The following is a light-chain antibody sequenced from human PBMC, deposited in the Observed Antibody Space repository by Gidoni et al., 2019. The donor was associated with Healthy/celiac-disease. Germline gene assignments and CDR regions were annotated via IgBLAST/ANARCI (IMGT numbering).Light chain of an antibody. V-gene: IGKV2-28*01. CDR1: QSLLHSNGYNY. Sequence: DMVMTQSPLSRPVTPGEPASISCRSSQSLLHSNGYNYLDWYLQKPGPSPQLLIYLGSNRASGVPDRFSGSGSGTDFTLKISRVEAEDVGVYYCMQALQTPRTFGQGTKLEIK. CDR2: LGS. J-gene: IGKJ2*01. CDR3: MQALQTPRT.